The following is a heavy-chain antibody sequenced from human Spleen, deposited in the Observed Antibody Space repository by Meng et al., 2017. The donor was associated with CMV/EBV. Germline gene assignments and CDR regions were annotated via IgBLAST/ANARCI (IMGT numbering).Heavy chain of an antibody. V-gene: IGHV3-21*06. Sequence: GGSLRLSCAASGFTFSGYSMNWVRQAPGKGLEWVSSIISGTGYIYYADSVKGRFTISRDNANNLLYLQMNSLRAEDTAVYYCARDNEHYDFWSGLGGFDPWGQGTLVTVSS. J-gene: IGHJ5*02. D-gene: IGHD3-3*01. CDR1: GFTFSGYS. CDR2: IISGTGYI. CDR3: ARDNEHYDFWSGLGGFDP.